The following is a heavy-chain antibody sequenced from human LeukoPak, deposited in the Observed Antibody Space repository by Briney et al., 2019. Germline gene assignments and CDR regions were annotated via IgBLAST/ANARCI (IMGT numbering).Heavy chain of an antibody. Sequence: PSQTLSLTCTVSGGSISSGDYYWSWIRQPPGKGLEWIGYIYYSGSTNYNPSLKSRVTISVDTSKNQFSLKLSSVTAADTAVYYCARARYSYGYDKPYYYYYYMDVWGKGTTVTVSS. J-gene: IGHJ6*03. CDR1: GGSISSGDYY. CDR3: ARARYSYGYDKPYYYYYYMDV. D-gene: IGHD5-18*01. V-gene: IGHV4-30-4*08. CDR2: IYYSGST.